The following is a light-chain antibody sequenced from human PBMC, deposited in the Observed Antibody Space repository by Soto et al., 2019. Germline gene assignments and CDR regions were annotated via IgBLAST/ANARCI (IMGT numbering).Light chain of an antibody. Sequence: EVESTQSPGTLSFSPGERATLSCIASQSVSSSHLAWYQQKRGQAPRLLIYDTSTRATGIPDMFSGSGSGTDFTLTISRLEPEDFAVYHCQQYGASPWTFGQGTKVDIK. J-gene: IGKJ1*01. CDR3: QQYGASPWT. CDR1: QSVSSSH. V-gene: IGKV3-20*01. CDR2: DTS.